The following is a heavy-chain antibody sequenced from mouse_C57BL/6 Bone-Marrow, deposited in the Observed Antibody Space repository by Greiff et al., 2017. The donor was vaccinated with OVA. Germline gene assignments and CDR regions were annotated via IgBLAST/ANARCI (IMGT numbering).Heavy chain of an antibody. CDR3: ARGLLRFYYFDY. CDR1: GFTFSSYA. V-gene: IGHV5-4*01. Sequence: EVQGVESGGGLVKPGGSLKLSCAASGFTFSSYAMSWVRQTPEKRLEWVATISDGGSYTYYPDNVKGRFTISRDNAKNNLYLQMSHLKSEDTAMYYCARGLLRFYYFDYWGQGTTLTVSS. D-gene: IGHD2-3*01. J-gene: IGHJ2*01. CDR2: ISDGGSYT.